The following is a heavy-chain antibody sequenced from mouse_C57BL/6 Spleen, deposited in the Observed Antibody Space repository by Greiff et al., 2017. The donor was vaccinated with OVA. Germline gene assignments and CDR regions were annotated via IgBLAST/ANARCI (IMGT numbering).Heavy chain of an antibody. D-gene: IGHD1-1*02. CDR3: ARRVLGGYFDY. V-gene: IGHV1-64*01. CDR2: IHPNSGST. CDR1: GYTFTSYW. Sequence: VQLQQPGAELVKPGASVKLSCKASGYTFTSYWMHWVKQRPGQGLEWIGMIHPNSGSTNYNEKFKSKATLTVDKSSSTAYMQLSSLTSEDSAVYYCARRVLGGYFDYWGQGTTLTVSS. J-gene: IGHJ2*01.